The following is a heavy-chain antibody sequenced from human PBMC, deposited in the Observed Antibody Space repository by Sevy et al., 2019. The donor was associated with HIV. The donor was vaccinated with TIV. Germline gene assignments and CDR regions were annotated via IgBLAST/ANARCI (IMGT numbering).Heavy chain of an antibody. Sequence: GGSLRLSCEVSGFTFSNYAMHWVRQAPGRGLEWVSGINWNGGSMDYAGSVKGRFIISRDNAKNSLYLQMNSLRNEDTALYYCARDLSFGFDGSVPLDAFAIWGQGTMVTVSS. J-gene: IGHJ3*02. CDR2: INWNGGSM. D-gene: IGHD3-3*01. V-gene: IGHV3-9*01. CDR3: ARDLSFGFDGSVPLDAFAI. CDR1: GFTFSNYA.